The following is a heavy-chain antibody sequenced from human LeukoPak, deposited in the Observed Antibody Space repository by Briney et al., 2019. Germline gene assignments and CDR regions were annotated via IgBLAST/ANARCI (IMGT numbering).Heavy chain of an antibody. Sequence: GRSLRLSCAASGLTFSTYAMHWVGQAPGKGLDGVAVMSSDGYITYYADSVKGRFTISRDNSKNTLYLQLNSLRAQDTAVYYCARDSTYYYGSGSSGPHYFDYWGQGTLVTVSS. D-gene: IGHD3-10*01. J-gene: IGHJ4*02. CDR2: MSSDGYIT. CDR3: ARDSTYYYGSGSSGPHYFDY. CDR1: GLTFSTYA. V-gene: IGHV3-30*01.